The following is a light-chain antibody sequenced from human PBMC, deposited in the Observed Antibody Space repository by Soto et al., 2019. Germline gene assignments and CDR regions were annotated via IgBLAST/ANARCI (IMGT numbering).Light chain of an antibody. CDR1: QSVSSNY. V-gene: IGKV3-20*01. J-gene: IGKJ4*01. CDR3: QRYGTSLPLT. Sequence: EIVLTQSPGTLSLPPGDRATLSCRASQSVSSNYLAWYQQKPGQAPRLLIYGASSRATGIPDRFSGSGSGTDFTLTINRLEPEDFAVYYCQRYGTSLPLTFGGGTKVEIK. CDR2: GAS.